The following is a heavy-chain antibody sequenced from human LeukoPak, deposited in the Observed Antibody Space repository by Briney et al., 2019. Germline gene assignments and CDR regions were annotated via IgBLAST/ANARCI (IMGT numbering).Heavy chain of an antibody. V-gene: IGHV3-21*01. CDR3: ANGNYGGSL. Sequence: GGSLRLSCAASGFTFSSYSMNWVRQAPGKGLEWVSSISSSSSYIYYADSVKGRFTTSTDSSKNTLYLQMNSLRAEDTAVYYCANGNYGGSLWGQGTLVTVSS. CDR2: ISSSSSYI. J-gene: IGHJ4*02. CDR1: GFTFSSYS. D-gene: IGHD4-23*01.